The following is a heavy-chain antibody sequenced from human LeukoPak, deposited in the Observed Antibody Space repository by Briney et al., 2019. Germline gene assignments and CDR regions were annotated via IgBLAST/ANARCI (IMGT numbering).Heavy chain of an antibody. CDR1: GFTFSRSW. CDR3: ARGGYSDY. V-gene: IGHV3-7*01. CDR2: IKQDGTSK. Sequence: GGSLRLSCAASGFTFSRSWMGWVRQAPGKGLEWVANIKQDGTSKYYEDSLKGRFTISRDNAKNSVYLQMNSVGADDTALYYCARGGYSDYWGQGTLVTVSS. J-gene: IGHJ4*02.